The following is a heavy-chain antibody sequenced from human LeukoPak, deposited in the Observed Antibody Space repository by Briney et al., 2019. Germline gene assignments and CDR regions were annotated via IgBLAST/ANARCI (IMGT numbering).Heavy chain of an antibody. CDR3: ARDSGYYGSGSPDN. D-gene: IGHD3-10*01. CDR1: GFTFSNYA. J-gene: IGHJ4*02. V-gene: IGHV3-64*01. CDR2: ISSNGGST. Sequence: GGSLRLSCAASGFTFSNYAMHWVRQAPGKGLEYVSAISSNGGSTYYANSVKGRFTISRDNSKNTLYLQMGSLRAKDMAVYYCARDSGYYGSGSPDNWGQGTLVTVSS.